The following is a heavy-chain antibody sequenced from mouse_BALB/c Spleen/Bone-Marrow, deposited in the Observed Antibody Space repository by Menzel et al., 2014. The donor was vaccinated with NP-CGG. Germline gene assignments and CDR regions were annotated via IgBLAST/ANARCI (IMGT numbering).Heavy chain of an antibody. CDR3: ARHYRYYFDY. J-gene: IGHJ2*01. D-gene: IGHD2-14*01. Sequence: VKLQESGAELAKPGASVKMSCKASGYTFTSYWMHWVKQRPGQGLEWIGYINPSTGYTEYNQKFKDKATLTADKSSSTAYMQLSSLASEDSAVYYCARHYRYYFDYWGQGTTLTVSS. CDR1: GYTFTSYW. V-gene: IGHV1-7*01. CDR2: INPSTGYT.